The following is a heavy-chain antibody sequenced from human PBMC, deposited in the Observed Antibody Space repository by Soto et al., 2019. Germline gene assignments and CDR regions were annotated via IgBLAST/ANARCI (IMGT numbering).Heavy chain of an antibody. CDR2: ISAYNGNT. V-gene: IGHV1-18*01. CDR1: GYTFTSYG. D-gene: IGHD3-10*01. CDR3: ASAPLSWTRVTLYDY. Sequence: QVQLVQSGAEVKKPGASVKVSCKASGYTFTSYGISWVRQAPGQGLEWMGWISAYNGNTNYAQKLQGRVTMTTDTSTNTAYMELRSLRSDDTAVYYCASAPLSWTRVTLYDYWGQGTLVTVSS. J-gene: IGHJ4*02.